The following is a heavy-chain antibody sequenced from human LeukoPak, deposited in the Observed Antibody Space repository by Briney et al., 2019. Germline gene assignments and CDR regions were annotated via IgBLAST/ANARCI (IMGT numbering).Heavy chain of an antibody. J-gene: IGHJ4*02. Sequence: GGSLRLSCAASGFIFSGYGMNWVRQAPGKGLQWVSYISSSGSTIYYADSVKGRFTISRDNAKGSLSLQMNSLRAEDTAVYYCARDGWYSGSWYDLDYWGQGTLVTVSS. CDR1: GFIFSGYG. V-gene: IGHV3-48*03. D-gene: IGHD6-13*01. CDR2: ISSSGSTI. CDR3: ARDGWYSGSWYDLDY.